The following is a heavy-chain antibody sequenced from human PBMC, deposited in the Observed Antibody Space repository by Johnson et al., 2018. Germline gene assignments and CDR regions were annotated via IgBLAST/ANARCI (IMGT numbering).Heavy chain of an antibody. CDR1: GFTFNTYS. CDR3: ARSRGMREYCQH. V-gene: IGHV3-48*04. J-gene: IGHJ1*01. CDR2: ISSSGSTI. D-gene: IGHD3-22*01. Sequence: VQLVESGGGLVQPGGSLRLSCAASGFTFNTYSMNWVRQAPGKGLEWVSYISSSGSTIYYADSVKGRFTISRDNAKNSLFLQMKSLRAEDTAVYYGARSRGMREYCQHWGQGTLVTVSS.